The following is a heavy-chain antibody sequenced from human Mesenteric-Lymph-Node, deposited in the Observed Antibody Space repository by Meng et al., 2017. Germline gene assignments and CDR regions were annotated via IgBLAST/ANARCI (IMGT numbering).Heavy chain of an antibody. CDR1: GGSISSGGYY. CDR2: IYYSGST. D-gene: IGHD3-10*01. J-gene: IGHJ5*02. Sequence: HGQLQQWGAGLLKPSETLSLTCTVSGGSISSGGYYWSWIRQHPGKGLEWIGYIYYSGSTYYNPSLKSLVTISVDTSKNQFSLKLSSVTAADTAVYYCARVRYYYGSGSTWFDPWGQGTLVTVSS. V-gene: IGHV4-31*01. CDR3: ARVRYYYGSGSTWFDP.